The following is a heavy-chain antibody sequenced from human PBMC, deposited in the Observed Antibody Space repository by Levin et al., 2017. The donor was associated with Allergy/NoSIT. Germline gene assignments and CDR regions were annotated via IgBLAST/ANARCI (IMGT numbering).Heavy chain of an antibody. Sequence: GESLKISCTASGYTFTDYYMHWVRQAPGQGLEWMGWINLNSGGTNYAQKFRGRVTMTRDTSISTDYMELSSLRSDDTAVYYWARAAAAGTVGRSILNYWGQGTLVTVSS. CDR2: INLNSGGT. J-gene: IGHJ4*02. CDR3: ARAAAAGTVGRSILNY. D-gene: IGHD6-13*01. V-gene: IGHV1-2*02. CDR1: GYTFTDYY.